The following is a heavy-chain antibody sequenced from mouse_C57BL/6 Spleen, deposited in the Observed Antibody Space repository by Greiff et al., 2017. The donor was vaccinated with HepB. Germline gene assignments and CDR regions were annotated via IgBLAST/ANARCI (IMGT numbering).Heavy chain of an antibody. D-gene: IGHD2-5*01. J-gene: IGHJ4*01. CDR1: GFSLTSYG. CDR3: ARPYSNYGVFYAMDY. Sequence: QVQLKESGPGLVAPSQSLSITCTVSGFSLTSYGVHWVRQPPGKGLEWLVVIWSDGSTTYNSALKSRLSISKDNSKSQVFLKMNSLQTDDTAMYYCARPYSNYGVFYAMDYWGQGTSVTVSS. CDR2: IWSDGST. V-gene: IGHV2-6*03.